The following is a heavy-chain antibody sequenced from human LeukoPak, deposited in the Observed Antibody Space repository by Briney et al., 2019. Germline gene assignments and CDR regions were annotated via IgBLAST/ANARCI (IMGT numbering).Heavy chain of an antibody. V-gene: IGHV4-39*01. CDR2: IYYSGST. Sequence: SETLSLTCTVSGGSISSSSYYWGWIRQPPGKGLEWIGSIYYSGSTYYNPSLKSRVTISVDTSKNQFSLKLSSVTAADTAVYYCARHVGRIAELDYWGQGTLVTVSS. J-gene: IGHJ4*02. CDR3: ARHVGRIAELDY. D-gene: IGHD6-13*01. CDR1: GGSISSSSYY.